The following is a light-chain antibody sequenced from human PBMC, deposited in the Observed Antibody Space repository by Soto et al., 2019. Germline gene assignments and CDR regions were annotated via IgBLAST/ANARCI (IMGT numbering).Light chain of an antibody. J-gene: IGLJ2*01. CDR2: DND. CDR1: SSNIGNNY. V-gene: IGLV1-51*01. Sequence: QAVVTQPPSVSAAPGQKVTISCSGSSSNIGNNYVSWYQQLPKTAPKLLIYDNDKRPSGIPDRFSGSKSGPSATLGITGLQTGDEADYYCGTWDSSLSAVVFGGGTQLTVL. CDR3: GTWDSSLSAVV.